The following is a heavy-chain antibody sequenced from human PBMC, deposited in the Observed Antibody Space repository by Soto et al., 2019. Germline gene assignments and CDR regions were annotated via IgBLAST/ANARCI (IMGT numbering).Heavy chain of an antibody. J-gene: IGHJ4*02. V-gene: IGHV3-30*18. CDR2: ISYDGSNK. CDR3: AKDGLIWFGESIRPPHFDY. D-gene: IGHD3-10*01. CDR1: GFTFSSYG. Sequence: QVQLVESGGGVVQPERSLRLSCAASGFTFSSYGMHWVRQAPGKGLEWVAVISYDGSNKYYADSVKGRFTISRDNSKNTLYLQMNSLRAEDTAVYYCAKDGLIWFGESIRPPHFDYWGQGTLVTVSS.